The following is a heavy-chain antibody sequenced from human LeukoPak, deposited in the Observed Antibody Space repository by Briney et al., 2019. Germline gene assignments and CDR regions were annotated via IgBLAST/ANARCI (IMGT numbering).Heavy chain of an antibody. J-gene: IGHJ5*02. D-gene: IGHD2-2*01. CDR3: ASFPPLGYCSSTSCYNWFDP. CDR1: VYTFTVYY. Sequence: ASVTVSFKASVYTFTVYYMHWGRQAPGQGLEWMGWINPNSGGTNYAQKFQGRVTMTRDTSISTAYMELSRLRSDDTAVYYCASFPPLGYCSSTSCYNWFDPWGQGTLVTVSS. CDR2: INPNSGGT. V-gene: IGHV1-2*02.